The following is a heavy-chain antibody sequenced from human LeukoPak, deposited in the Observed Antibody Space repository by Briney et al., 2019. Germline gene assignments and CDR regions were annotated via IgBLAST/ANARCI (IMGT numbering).Heavy chain of an antibody. CDR1: GFTFRNYE. D-gene: IGHD3-9*01. Sequence: GGSLRLSCAASGFTFRNYEMNWVRQAPGKGLEWVSYISSSGDTIYYADSVKGRFTISRDNAKNSLYLQMNSLTAEDTAVYYCARFGYLDWSYYFEYWGQGTLVTVSS. CDR3: ARFGYLDWSYYFEY. J-gene: IGHJ4*02. V-gene: IGHV3-48*03. CDR2: ISSSGDTI.